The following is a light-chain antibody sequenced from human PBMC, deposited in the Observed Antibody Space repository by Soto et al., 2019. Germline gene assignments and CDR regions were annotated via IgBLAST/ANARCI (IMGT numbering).Light chain of an antibody. V-gene: IGKV3-15*01. J-gene: IGKJ1*01. CDR2: GAS. CDR1: QSSGTN. Sequence: EIVMTQSPATLSVSPGERATLSCRASQSSGTNLAWYQQKPGQAPRLLIYGASTRATGIPARFSGSGSGTEFTLTISSLQSEDFADYYCQQYNNWPRTFGQGTMVEIQ. CDR3: QQYNNWPRT.